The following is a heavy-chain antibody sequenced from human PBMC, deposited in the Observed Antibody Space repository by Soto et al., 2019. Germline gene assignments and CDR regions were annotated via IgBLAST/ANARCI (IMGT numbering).Heavy chain of an antibody. CDR1: GYTLTELS. Sequence: ASVKVSCKVSGYTLTELSMHWVRQAPGKGLEWMGGFDPEDGETIYAQKFQGRVTMTEDTSTDTAYMELSSLRSEDTAVYYCAKAISSSPLRPFDYWGQGTLVTVSS. J-gene: IGHJ4*02. CDR2: FDPEDGET. V-gene: IGHV1-24*01. D-gene: IGHD6-6*01. CDR3: AKAISSSPLRPFDY.